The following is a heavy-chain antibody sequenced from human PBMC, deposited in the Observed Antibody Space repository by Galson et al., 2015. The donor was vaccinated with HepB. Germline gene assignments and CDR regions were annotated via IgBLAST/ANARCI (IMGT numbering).Heavy chain of an antibody. V-gene: IGHV3-30*02. Sequence: SLRLSCAASGFNFNNYGMEWVRQAPGKGLEWVAFIRYDGSNEYYADSVKGRFTFSRDNSKNTVYLQMNSLRAEDTALYYCTKANIEMATIYGSDYWGQGTLVIVSS. CDR1: GFNFNNYG. D-gene: IGHD5-24*01. CDR3: TKANIEMATIYGSDY. J-gene: IGHJ4*02. CDR2: IRYDGSNE.